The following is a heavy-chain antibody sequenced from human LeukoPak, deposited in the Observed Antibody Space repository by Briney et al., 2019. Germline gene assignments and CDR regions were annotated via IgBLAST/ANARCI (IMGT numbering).Heavy chain of an antibody. CDR1: GFTFSSYW. CDR2: IYHSGST. Sequence: LRLSCAASGFTFSSYWMSWIRQPPGKGLEWIGYIYHSGSTYYNPSLKSRVTISVDRSKNQFSLKLSSVTAADTAVYYCARTKMDAFDIWGQGTMVTVSS. J-gene: IGHJ3*02. CDR3: ARTKMDAFDI. V-gene: IGHV4-30-2*01.